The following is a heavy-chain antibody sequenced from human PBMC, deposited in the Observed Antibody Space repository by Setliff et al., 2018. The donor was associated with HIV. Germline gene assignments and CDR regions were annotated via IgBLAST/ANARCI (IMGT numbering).Heavy chain of an antibody. CDR2: VSYAGTT. Sequence: SETLSLTCTVSGDSSGINYWAWIRQPPGKELEWIGSVSYAGTTYYNPSLEGRVSMSFDSSKNQFSLRLRSMAAADAATYYCTADRASVWYGHWGQGTLVTVSS. V-gene: IGHV4-59*04. D-gene: IGHD6-19*01. CDR3: TADRASVWYGH. CDR1: GDSSGINY. J-gene: IGHJ5*02.